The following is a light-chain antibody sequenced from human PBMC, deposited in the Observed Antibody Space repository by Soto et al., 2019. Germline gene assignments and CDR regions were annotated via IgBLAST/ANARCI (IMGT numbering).Light chain of an antibody. CDR1: SSDVGGYNY. Sequence: QSALTQSASVSGSPGQSITISCTGTSSDVGGYNYVSWYQQHPGKAPKLMIYDVSNRPSGVSNRFSGSKSGITASLTISGLQAEDEANYYCSSYTSSVSVVFGGGTKVTVL. CDR2: DVS. CDR3: SSYTSSVSVV. V-gene: IGLV2-14*01. J-gene: IGLJ2*01.